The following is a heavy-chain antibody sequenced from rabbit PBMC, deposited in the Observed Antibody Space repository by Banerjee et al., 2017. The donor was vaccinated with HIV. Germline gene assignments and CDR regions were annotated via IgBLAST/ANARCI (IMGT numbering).Heavy chain of an antibody. CDR3: TTGGRHGGDGHNL. D-gene: IGHD2-1*01. J-gene: IGHJ4*01. Sequence: QEQLVEYGGDLVKPEGSLTLTCTASGFSFSSSYWICWVRRAPGKGLEWIACIYNGDGSTYFSTRVNRRSTIFKISSSTVTLQMSSLSAANTAAYFCTTGGRHGGDGHNLWYQGPLVTVS. CDR1: GFSFSSSYW. CDR2: IYNGDGST. V-gene: IGHV1S45*01.